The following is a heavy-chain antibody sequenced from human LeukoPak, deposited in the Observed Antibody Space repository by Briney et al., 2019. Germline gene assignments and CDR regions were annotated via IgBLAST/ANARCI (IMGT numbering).Heavy chain of an antibody. D-gene: IGHD5-24*01. CDR2: ISGSGGVT. V-gene: IGHV3-23*01. J-gene: IGHJ4*02. CDR1: GFTFNSYA. CDR3: AKVQEMSTILPPFHY. Sequence: GGSLRLSCAASGFTFNSYAMSWVRQAPGKGLEWVSAISGSGGVTYYADSVKGRFTISRDNSKNTLYLQVNSLRAADTAVYYCAKVQEMSTILPPFHYWGQGTLVTVSS.